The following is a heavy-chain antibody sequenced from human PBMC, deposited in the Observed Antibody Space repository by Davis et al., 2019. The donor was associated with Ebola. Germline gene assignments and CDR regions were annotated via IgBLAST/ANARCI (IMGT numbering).Heavy chain of an antibody. Sequence: ESLKISCAASGFTVSSNYMSWVRQAPGKGLEWVSVIYSGGSTYYADSVKGRFTISRDNAKNSLHLQMNSLRVEDTAMYYCVSLLHWGQGARVTVSS. J-gene: IGHJ4*02. CDR3: VSLLH. CDR1: GFTVSSNY. CDR2: IYSGGST. V-gene: IGHV3-53*01.